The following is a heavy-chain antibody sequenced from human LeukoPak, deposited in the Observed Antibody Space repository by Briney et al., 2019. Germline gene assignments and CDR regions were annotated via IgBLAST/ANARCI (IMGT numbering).Heavy chain of an antibody. CDR3: ARRIRTGDRQFSSSRPTVEGAFDI. J-gene: IGHJ3*02. D-gene: IGHD7-27*01. V-gene: IGHV5-51*01. CDR1: GYSFSTYW. Sequence: GESLKISCKSSGYSFSTYWIGWVRQMSGKGLEWMGIIYPDDSDTRYSPSFQGQITISADKSISTAYLQWSSLQASDTAMYYCARRIRTGDRQFSSSRPTVEGAFDIWGQGTMVTVSS. CDR2: IYPDDSDT.